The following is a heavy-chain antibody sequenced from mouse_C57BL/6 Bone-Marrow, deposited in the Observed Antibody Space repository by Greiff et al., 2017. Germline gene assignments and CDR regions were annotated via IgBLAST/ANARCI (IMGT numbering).Heavy chain of an antibody. V-gene: IGHV1-55*01. Sequence: QVQLQQPGAELVKPGASVKMSCKASGYTFTSYWITWVKQRPGQGLEWIGDIYPGSGSTNYNEKFKSKATLTVDTSSSTAYMQLSSLTSEDSAVYYCARGGLRRRGFAYWGQGTLVTVSA. D-gene: IGHD2-4*01. CDR1: GYTFTSYW. J-gene: IGHJ3*01. CDR2: IYPGSGST. CDR3: ARGGLRRRGFAY.